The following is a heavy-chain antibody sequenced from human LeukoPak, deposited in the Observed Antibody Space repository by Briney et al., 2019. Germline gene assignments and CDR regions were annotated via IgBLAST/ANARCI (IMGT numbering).Heavy chain of an antibody. D-gene: IGHD3-22*01. CDR1: GFTLSSYA. CDR3: ARANLDYYDGGNAFDI. CDR2: ISYDGSNK. J-gene: IGHJ3*02. V-gene: IGHV3-30-3*01. Sequence: PGGSLRLSCAASGFTLSSYAMHWVRQAPGKGLEWVAVISYDGSNKYYADSVKGRFTISRDNSKNTLYLQMNSLRAEDTAVYYCARANLDYYDGGNAFDIWGQGTMVTVSS.